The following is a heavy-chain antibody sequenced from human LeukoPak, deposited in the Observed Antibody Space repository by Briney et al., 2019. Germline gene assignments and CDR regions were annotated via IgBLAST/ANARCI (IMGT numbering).Heavy chain of an antibody. CDR2: IYHSGST. D-gene: IGHD2-15*01. CDR3: ATAHCSGGSCYPLYYYYMDV. J-gene: IGHJ6*03. CDR1: GYSISSGYY. Sequence: PSETLSLTCTVSGYSISSGYYWGWIRQPPGKGLEWIGSIYHSGSTYYNPSLKGRVTISVDTSKNQFSLKLSSVTAADTAVYYCATAHCSGGSCYPLYYYYMDVWGKGTTVTVSS. V-gene: IGHV4-38-2*02.